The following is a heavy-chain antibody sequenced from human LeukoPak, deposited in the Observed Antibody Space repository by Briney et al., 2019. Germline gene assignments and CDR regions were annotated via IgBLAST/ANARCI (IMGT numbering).Heavy chain of an antibody. Sequence: PGGSLRLSCAASGFTFSSYAMSWVRQPPGKGLEWVSAISGSGGSTYYADSVKGRFTISRDNSKNTLYLQMNSLRAEDTAVYYCAKGIAVAGYFDYWGQGTLVTVSS. D-gene: IGHD6-19*01. V-gene: IGHV3-23*01. CDR1: GFTFSSYA. J-gene: IGHJ4*02. CDR3: AKGIAVAGYFDY. CDR2: ISGSGGST.